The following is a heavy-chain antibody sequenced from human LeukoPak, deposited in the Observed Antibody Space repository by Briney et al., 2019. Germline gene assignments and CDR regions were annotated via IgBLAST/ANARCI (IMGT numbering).Heavy chain of an antibody. CDR2: ISAYNGNT. Sequence: ASVKVSFKSSGYTFTSYGISWVRQAPGQGQEWMGWISAYNGNTNNPKKLQGRVTMTTDTSTSTAYMELKSLRSDDTAVYYCARDGLYCSVGYCYDARQGTHFDYWGQGTLVTVSS. J-gene: IGHJ4*02. CDR3: ARDGLYCSVGYCYDARQGTHFDY. D-gene: IGHD2-15*01. CDR1: GYTFTSYG. V-gene: IGHV1-18*01.